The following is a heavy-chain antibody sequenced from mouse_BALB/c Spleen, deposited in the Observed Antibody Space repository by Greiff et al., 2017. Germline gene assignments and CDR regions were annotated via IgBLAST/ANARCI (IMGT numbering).Heavy chain of an antibody. CDR3: ARPSTMIRDYYAMDY. Sequence: QVQLQQSGAELARPGASVKMSCKASGYTFTSYTMHWVKQRPGQGLEWIGYINPSSGYTNYNQKFKDKATLTADKSSSTAYMQLSSLTSEDSAVYYCARPSTMIRDYYAMDYWGQGTSVTVSS. D-gene: IGHD2-4*01. CDR1: GYTFTSYT. J-gene: IGHJ4*01. CDR2: INPSSGYT. V-gene: IGHV1-4*01.